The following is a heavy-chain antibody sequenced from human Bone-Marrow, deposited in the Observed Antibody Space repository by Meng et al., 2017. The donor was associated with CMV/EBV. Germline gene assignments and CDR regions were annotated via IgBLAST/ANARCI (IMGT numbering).Heavy chain of an antibody. CDR3: AKLPGYSSGWLTGALDL. CDR2: ISAGGGTT. V-gene: IGHV3-23*01. CDR1: GFTFSAYA. D-gene: IGHD6-19*01. Sequence: GGTLRLSCAASGFTFSAYAMSWVRQAPGQGLEWVSAISAGGGTTYYADSVKCRFTISRDNSQNTLYLQMNSLRADDTAVYYCAKLPGYSSGWLTGALDLWGRGTLVTVSS. J-gene: IGHJ2*01.